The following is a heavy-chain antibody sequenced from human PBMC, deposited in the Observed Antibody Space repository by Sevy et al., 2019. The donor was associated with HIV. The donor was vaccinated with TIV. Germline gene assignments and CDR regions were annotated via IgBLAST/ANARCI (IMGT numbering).Heavy chain of an antibody. CDR2: IQYDGSNK. Sequence: GGSLRLSCAASGFSFSSYGMHWVRQAPGKGLEWMSYIQYDGSNKDYADSVKGRFTISRDNSKNTLYLKMNSLRFEDTAVFYCVKEGGGEGGDHWGQGTLVTVSS. CDR1: GFSFSSYG. V-gene: IGHV3-30*02. J-gene: IGHJ4*02. D-gene: IGHD2-21*01. CDR3: VKEGGGEGGDH.